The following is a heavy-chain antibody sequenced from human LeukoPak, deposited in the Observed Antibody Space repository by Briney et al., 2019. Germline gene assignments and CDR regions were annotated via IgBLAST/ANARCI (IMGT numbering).Heavy chain of an antibody. V-gene: IGHV3-30-3*01. Sequence: GGSLRLSCAASGFTFSTYAMHWVRQAPGKGLEWVAIISYDESNKYYADSVKGRFTISRDNSKNTLYLQMNSLRAEDTAVYYCAKDFGTTVFNWLDPWGQGTLVTVSS. CDR2: ISYDESNK. CDR1: GFTFSTYA. D-gene: IGHD1-1*01. J-gene: IGHJ5*02. CDR3: AKDFGTTVFNWLDP.